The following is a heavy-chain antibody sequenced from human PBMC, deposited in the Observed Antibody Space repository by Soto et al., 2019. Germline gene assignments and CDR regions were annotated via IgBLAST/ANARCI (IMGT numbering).Heavy chain of an antibody. Sequence: GVSLRLSCAASGLTFSSYSMNWVRQAPGKGLEWVSSISSSSSYIYYADSVKGRFTISRDNAKNSLYLQMNSLRAEDTAVYYCATEYYDILTGYYSDWGHGTLVTVSS. CDR2: ISSSSSYI. V-gene: IGHV3-21*01. CDR1: GLTFSSYS. CDR3: ATEYYDILTGYYSD. D-gene: IGHD3-9*01. J-gene: IGHJ4*01.